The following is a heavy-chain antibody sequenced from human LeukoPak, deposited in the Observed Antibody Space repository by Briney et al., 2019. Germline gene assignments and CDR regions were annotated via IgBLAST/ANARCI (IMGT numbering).Heavy chain of an antibody. J-gene: IGHJ4*02. CDR1: GDSVSSNR. V-gene: IGHV4-59*08. CDR2: IHDSGSS. Sequence: SETLSLTCIASGDSVSSNRWGWIRQSPGKGLEWIGYIHDSGSSSYNPSLKSRVTISVDMSKNQFSLRLASVTAADTAVYYCARHGDVRGVIYLIDYWGQGTLVAVSS. CDR3: ARHGDVRGVIYLIDY. D-gene: IGHD3-10*02.